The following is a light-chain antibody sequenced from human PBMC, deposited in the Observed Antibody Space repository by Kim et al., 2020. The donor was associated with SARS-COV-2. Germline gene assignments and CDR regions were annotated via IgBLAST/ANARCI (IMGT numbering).Light chain of an antibody. CDR2: GAS. CDR1: QSVSNSY. V-gene: IGKV3-20*01. Sequence: LPRERTTCSWRASQSVSNSYITWYQQKPGQAPRLLLYGASTRASGTPDRFSGSGSGTGFTLTISRLGPEDFAVYYCQQHGSSEVTFGGGTKVDIK. CDR3: QQHGSSEVT. J-gene: IGKJ4*01.